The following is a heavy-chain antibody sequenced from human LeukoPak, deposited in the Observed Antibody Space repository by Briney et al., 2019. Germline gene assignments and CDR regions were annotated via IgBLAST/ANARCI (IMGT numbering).Heavy chain of an antibody. D-gene: IGHD5-12*01. CDR3: AGVDGYDLGGDFDY. Sequence: KPSETLSLTCTVSGGSISSYYWSWLRQPPGKGLEWIREINHSGSTNYNPSLKSRVTISVDTSKNQFSLKLSSVTAADTAVYYCAGVDGYDLGGDFDYWGRGTLVTVSS. CDR2: INHSGST. J-gene: IGHJ4*02. CDR1: GGSISSYY. V-gene: IGHV4-34*01.